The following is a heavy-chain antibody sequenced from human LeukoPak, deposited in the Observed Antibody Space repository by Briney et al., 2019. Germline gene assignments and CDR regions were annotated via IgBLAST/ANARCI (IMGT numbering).Heavy chain of an antibody. D-gene: IGHD1-26*01. J-gene: IGHJ4*02. CDR1: GGTFSSYA. Sequence: GASVKVSCKASGGTFSSYAISWVRQAPGQGLEWMGRIIPILGIANYAQKFQGRVAITADKSTSTAYMELSSLRSEDTAVYYCARGPSGSYSLGYWGQGTLVTVSS. CDR2: IIPILGIA. CDR3: ARGPSGSYSLGY. V-gene: IGHV1-69*04.